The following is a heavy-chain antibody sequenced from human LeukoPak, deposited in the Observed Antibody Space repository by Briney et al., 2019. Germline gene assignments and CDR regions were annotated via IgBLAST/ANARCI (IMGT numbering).Heavy chain of an antibody. Sequence: PGGSLRLSCEASGFTFSTYGMHWVRQAPGKGLEWVSAISGSGGSTYYADSVKGRFTISRDNSKNTLYLQMNSLRAEDTAVYYCAKGGRSWFPIGGQGTLVTVSS. CDR2: ISGSGGST. D-gene: IGHD6-13*01. CDR1: GFTFSTYG. CDR3: AKGGRSWFPI. V-gene: IGHV3-23*01. J-gene: IGHJ4*02.